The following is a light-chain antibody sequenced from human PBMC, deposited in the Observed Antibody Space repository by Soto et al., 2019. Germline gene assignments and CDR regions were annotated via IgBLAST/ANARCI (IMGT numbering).Light chain of an antibody. J-gene: IGKJ1*01. CDR3: MQATQASWT. CDR2: KVF. CDR1: KSLVHHDGNTY. V-gene: IGKV2-24*01. Sequence: DIVMTQTALSSPVTLGQADSISCRSSKSLVHHDGNTYLSWFQQRPVQPARLLIYKVFDRFSGVPDRFSGSGAGTDFTLTISRVEAEDVDVYYCMQATQASWTFGPGTKVEI.